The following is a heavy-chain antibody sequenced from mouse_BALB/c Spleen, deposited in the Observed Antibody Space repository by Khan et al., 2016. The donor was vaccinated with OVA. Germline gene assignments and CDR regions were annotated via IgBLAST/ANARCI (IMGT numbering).Heavy chain of an antibody. D-gene: IGHD2-14*01. CDR1: GYTFTSNT. CDR2: INPSSGYI. J-gene: IGHJ4*01. Sequence: QVQLKQSGAELARPGASVKISCEASGYTFTSNTMHWVKQRPGQGLEWIGYINPSSGYINYTQKFKDQVTFTADKSYSTPYMQLSSLTSEDSAVYYCARRTTGYAMDYWGQGTSVIVSS. V-gene: IGHV1-4*01. CDR3: ARRTTGYAMDY.